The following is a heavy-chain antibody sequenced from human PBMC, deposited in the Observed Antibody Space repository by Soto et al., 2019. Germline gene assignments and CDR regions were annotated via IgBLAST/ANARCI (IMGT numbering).Heavy chain of an antibody. CDR2: VYSSGST. CDR1: DDSMIIYD. Sequence: AETLALTCTVSDDSMIIYDWSWIREPDEKRLEWIGRVYSSGSTNYNSSLKSRGNMSVDTSKNQFSLRLSSVTAGDTAVYYCAREEGSGWYFDFWGQGTLVTAPQ. CDR3: AREEGSGWYFDF. V-gene: IGHV4-4*07. J-gene: IGHJ4*02. D-gene: IGHD6-19*01.